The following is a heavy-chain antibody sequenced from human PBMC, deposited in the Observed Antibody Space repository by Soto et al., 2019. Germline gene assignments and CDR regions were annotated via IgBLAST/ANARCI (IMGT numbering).Heavy chain of an antibody. D-gene: IGHD2-15*01. CDR3: ARDMSGGLWDCSGGSCEGAFDI. CDR1: GFTFSDYY. CDR2: ISSSGSTI. Sequence: GGSLRLSCAASGFTFSDYYMSWIRQAPGKGLEWVSYISSSGSTIYYADSVKGRFTISRDNAKNSLYLQMNSLRAEDTAVYYCARDMSGGLWDCSGGSCEGAFDIWGQGTMVTVSS. J-gene: IGHJ3*02. V-gene: IGHV3-11*01.